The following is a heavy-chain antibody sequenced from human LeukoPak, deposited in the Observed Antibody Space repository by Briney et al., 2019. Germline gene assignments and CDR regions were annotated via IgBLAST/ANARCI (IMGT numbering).Heavy chain of an antibody. J-gene: IGHJ6*03. Sequence: SETLSLTCTVSGGSISSYYWSWIRQPPGKGLEWIGYIYYSGSTNYNPSLKSRVTTSVDTSKNQFSLKLSSVTAADTAGYYCARESDSSGWETEYYYYYMDVWGKGTTVTVSS. CDR1: GGSISSYY. CDR2: IYYSGST. D-gene: IGHD6-19*01. CDR3: ARESDSSGWETEYYYYYMDV. V-gene: IGHV4-59*01.